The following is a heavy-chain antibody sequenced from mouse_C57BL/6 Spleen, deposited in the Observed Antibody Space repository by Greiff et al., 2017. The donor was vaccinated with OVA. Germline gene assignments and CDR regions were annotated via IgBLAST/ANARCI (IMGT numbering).Heavy chain of an antibody. CDR2: ISSGSSTI. Sequence: DVHLVESGGGLVKPGGSLKLSCAASGFTFSDYGMHWVRQAPEKGLEWVAYISSGSSTIYYADTVKGRFTISRDNAKNTLFLQMTSLRSEDTAMYYCATSSRAMDYWGQGTSVTVSS. CDR3: ATSSRAMDY. V-gene: IGHV5-17*01. CDR1: GFTFSDYG. J-gene: IGHJ4*01.